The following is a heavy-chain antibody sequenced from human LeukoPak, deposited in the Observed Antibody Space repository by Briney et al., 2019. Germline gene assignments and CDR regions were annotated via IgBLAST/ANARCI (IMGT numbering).Heavy chain of an antibody. D-gene: IGHD3-22*01. CDR2: IIPIFGTA. CDR3: ARIMLYYYDRGGDYYYMDV. CDR1: GGTFSSYA. J-gene: IGHJ6*03. Sequence: ASVNVSCKASGGTFSSYAISWVRQAPGQGLEWMGGIIPIFGTANYAQKFQGRVTITADESTSTAYMELSSLRSEDTAVYYCARIMLYYYDRGGDYYYMDVWGKGTTVTVSS. V-gene: IGHV1-69*01.